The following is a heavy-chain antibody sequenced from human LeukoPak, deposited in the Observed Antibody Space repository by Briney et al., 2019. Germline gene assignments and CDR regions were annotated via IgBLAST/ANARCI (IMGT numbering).Heavy chain of an antibody. Sequence: ASVKVSCKASGYTFTGYYMHWVRQAPGQWLEWMGWINPNSGGTNYAQKFQGRVTMTRDTSISTAYMELSRLRSDDTAAYYCRGAVAGDDAFDIWGQGTMVTVSS. D-gene: IGHD6-19*01. V-gene: IGHV1-2*02. CDR3: RGAVAGDDAFDI. J-gene: IGHJ3*02. CDR1: GYTFTGYY. CDR2: INPNSGGT.